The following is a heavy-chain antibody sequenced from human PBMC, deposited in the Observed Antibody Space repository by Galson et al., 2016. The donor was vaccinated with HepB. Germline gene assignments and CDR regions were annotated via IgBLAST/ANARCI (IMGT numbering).Heavy chain of an antibody. D-gene: IGHD3-10*01. CDR1: GYNFATYW. CDR3: ARLTSFGSGGYYSPLSPTDS. Sequence: QSGAEVKKPGESLTISCEASGYNFATYWIGWVRQMPGRGPEWLGIVYPTDSDTRYTRSFQGQVTISAAKSISTAFLQWTSLKASDTATYYCARLTSFGSGGYYSPLSPTDSWGQGTLVTVSS. J-gene: IGHJ4*02. CDR2: VYPTDSDT. V-gene: IGHV5-51*01.